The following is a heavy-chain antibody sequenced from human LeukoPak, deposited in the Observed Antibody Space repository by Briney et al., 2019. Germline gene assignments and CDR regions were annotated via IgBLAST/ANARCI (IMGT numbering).Heavy chain of an antibody. CDR3: ATGGRIAAAGPPSDYYYYGMDV. D-gene: IGHD6-13*01. V-gene: IGHV1-24*01. Sequence: ASVKVSCKVSGYTLTELSMHWVRQAPGRGLEWMGGFDPEDGETIYAQKFQGRVTMTEDTSTDTAYMGLSSLRSEDTAVYYCATGGRIAAAGPPSDYYYYGMDVWGQGTTVTVSS. CDR1: GYTLTELS. J-gene: IGHJ6*02. CDR2: FDPEDGET.